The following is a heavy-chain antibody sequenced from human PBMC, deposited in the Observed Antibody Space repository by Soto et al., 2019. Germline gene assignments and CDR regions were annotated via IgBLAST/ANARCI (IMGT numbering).Heavy chain of an antibody. D-gene: IGHD3-16*01. CDR1: GFIFTNYW. Sequence: GGSLRLSCAASGFIFTNYWMSWVRQAPGKGLEWVASIKYDGTEKYYVDPVKGRFTISRDKAKNTVYLQMNSLRAEDTAVYYCARVRYYDRNFDYWGQGTLVTVSS. CDR2: IKYDGTEK. J-gene: IGHJ4*02. CDR3: ARVRYYDRNFDY. V-gene: IGHV3-7*05.